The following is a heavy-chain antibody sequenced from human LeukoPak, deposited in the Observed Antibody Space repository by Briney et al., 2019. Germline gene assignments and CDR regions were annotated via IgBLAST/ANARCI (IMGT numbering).Heavy chain of an antibody. J-gene: IGHJ4*02. V-gene: IGHV4-4*02. CDR1: GGSISSSNW. CDR2: IYHSGST. D-gene: IGHD6-6*01. CDR3: ARGSGMWTARPFDY. Sequence: SETLSLTCAVSGGSISSSNWWSWVRQPPGKGLEWIGEIYHSGSTNYNPSLKSRVTISVDTSKNQFSLKLSSVTAADTAVYYCARGSGMWTARPFDYWGQGTLVTVSS.